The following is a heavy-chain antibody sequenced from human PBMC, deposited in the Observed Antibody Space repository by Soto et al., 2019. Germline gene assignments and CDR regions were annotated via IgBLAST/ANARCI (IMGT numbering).Heavy chain of an antibody. D-gene: IGHD3-22*01. Sequence: QVQLVQSGAEVKKPGSSVTVSCKASGGTFSSSAISWVRQAPGQGPEWMGGIIPISNTANYAQKFQGRVTITADESTSTAYMELRSLRSGDTAVYYCARGDSSGYYEYYFDSWGQGTLVTVSA. J-gene: IGHJ4*02. CDR2: IIPISNTA. CDR1: GGTFSSSA. V-gene: IGHV1-69*01. CDR3: ARGDSSGYYEYYFDS.